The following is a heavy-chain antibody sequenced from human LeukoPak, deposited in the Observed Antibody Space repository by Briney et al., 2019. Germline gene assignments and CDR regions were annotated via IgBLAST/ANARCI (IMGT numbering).Heavy chain of an antibody. CDR2: IYHSGST. Sequence: PSETLSLTCTVSGYSISSGYYWGWIRQPPGKGLEWIGSIYHSGSTYYNPSLKSRVTISVDTSKNQFSLKLSSVTAADTAVYYCASDSGYSGYDYAHWGQGTLVTVSS. D-gene: IGHD5-12*01. CDR3: ASDSGYSGYDYAH. V-gene: IGHV4-38-2*02. J-gene: IGHJ4*02. CDR1: GYSISSGYY.